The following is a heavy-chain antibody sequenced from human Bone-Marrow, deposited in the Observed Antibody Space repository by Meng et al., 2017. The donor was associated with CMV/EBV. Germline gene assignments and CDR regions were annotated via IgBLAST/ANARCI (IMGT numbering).Heavy chain of an antibody. CDR3: ARERDYQGSGSYSEYFFDY. D-gene: IGHD3-10*01. Sequence: AGSLTLTCAASGFTISSYAMHWVRQAPGKGLEWVAVISYDGSNKYYAASVKGRFTISRDNSKNTLYLQMNRLRAEDTAVYSCARERDYQGSGSYSEYFFDYWGQGTLVTVSS. CDR2: ISYDGSNK. CDR1: GFTISSYA. V-gene: IGHV3-30*04. J-gene: IGHJ4*02.